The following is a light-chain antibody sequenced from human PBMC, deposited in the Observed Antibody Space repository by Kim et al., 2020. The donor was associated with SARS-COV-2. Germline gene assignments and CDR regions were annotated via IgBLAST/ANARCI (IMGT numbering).Light chain of an antibody. V-gene: IGLV10-54*01. CDR2: RNN. CDR3: SALDDSLSAWV. J-gene: IGLJ3*02. CDR1: SYNICTQA. Sequence: TPLPCPRNSYNICTQAATWLQQHHGHSPKLLSYRNNERPSGISGRLSASRSGNTASLTITGLQPEDEADYYCSALDDSLSAWVFGGGTQLTVL.